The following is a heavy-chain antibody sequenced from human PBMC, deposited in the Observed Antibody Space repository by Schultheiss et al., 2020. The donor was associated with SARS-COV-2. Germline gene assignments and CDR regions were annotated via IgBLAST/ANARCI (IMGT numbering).Heavy chain of an antibody. J-gene: IGHJ5*02. CDR2: IYYSGST. CDR3: ARREVRITIFGVATGWFDP. Sequence: SQTLSLTCTVSGGSISSSNWWGWIRQPPGKGLEWIGSIYYSGSTYYNPSLKSRVTISVDTSKNQFSLKLSSVTAADTAVYYCARREVRITIFGVATGWFDPWGQGTLVTVSS. V-gene: IGHV4-39*01. D-gene: IGHD3-3*01. CDR1: GGSISSSNW.